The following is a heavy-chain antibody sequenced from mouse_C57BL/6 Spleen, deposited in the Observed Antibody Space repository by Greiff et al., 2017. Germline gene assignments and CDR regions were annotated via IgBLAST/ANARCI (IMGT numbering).Heavy chain of an antibody. V-gene: IGHV6-3*01. J-gene: IGHJ4*01. CDR2: IRLKSDNYAT. CDR3: TDCNWVNYAMDY. CDR1: GFTFSNYW. Sequence: EVMLVESGGGLVQPGGSMKLSCVASGFTFSNYWMNWVRQSPEKGLEWVAQIRLKSDNYATHYAESVKGRFTISRDDSKSSVYLQMNNLRAEDTGIYYCTDCNWVNYAMDYWGQGTSVTVSS. D-gene: IGHD4-1*01.